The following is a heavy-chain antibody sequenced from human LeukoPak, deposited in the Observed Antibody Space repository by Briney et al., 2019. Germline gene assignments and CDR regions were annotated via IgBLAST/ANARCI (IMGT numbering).Heavy chain of an antibody. D-gene: IGHD6-19*01. CDR1: GGSFSGHY. Sequence: SETLSLTCAVYGGSFSGHYWSWIRQPPGKGLEWIGEINHSGSTNYNPSLKSRVTISVDTSKSQFSLKLSSVTAADTAVYYCARTSSGWAPFWYWGQGTLVTVSS. J-gene: IGHJ4*02. CDR2: INHSGST. V-gene: IGHV4-34*01. CDR3: ARTSSGWAPFWY.